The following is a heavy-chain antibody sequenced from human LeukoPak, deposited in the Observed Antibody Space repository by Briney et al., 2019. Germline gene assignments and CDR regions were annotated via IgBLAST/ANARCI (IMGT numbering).Heavy chain of an antibody. CDR1: GCTFSSYS. CDR2: ITSSSSYI. CDR3: ARSYSSSRGTFDY. V-gene: IGHV3-21*01. Sequence: GGSLRLSCAASGCTFSSYSMNGVRQAPGKGLEGVSFITSSSSYIYYAHSVKGRFTISRDNAKNSLYLQMSSLRGEDTAVYYCARSYSSSRGTFDYWGQGTLVSVSS. J-gene: IGHJ4*02. D-gene: IGHD6-6*01.